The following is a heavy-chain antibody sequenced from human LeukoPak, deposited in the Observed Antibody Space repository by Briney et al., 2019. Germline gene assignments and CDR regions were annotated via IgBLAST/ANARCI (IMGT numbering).Heavy chain of an antibody. V-gene: IGHV3-21*05. D-gene: IGHD6-25*01. Sequence: GGSLRLSCAASGFTFSSYSMNWVRQAPGKGLEWISYISGSSSYIYHADSVKGRFTVSRDNAKNSLYLQMNSLRAEDTAVYYCARDSPAADVFDIWGQGTMVTVSS. J-gene: IGHJ3*02. CDR3: ARDSPAADVFDI. CDR1: GFTFSSYS. CDR2: ISGSSSYI.